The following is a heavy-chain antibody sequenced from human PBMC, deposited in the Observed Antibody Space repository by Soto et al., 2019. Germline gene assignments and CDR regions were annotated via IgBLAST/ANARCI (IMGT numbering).Heavy chain of an antibody. CDR2: ISSNGRST. D-gene: IGHD2-8*01. CDR3: ARDRCTNGVCYAPSDY. V-gene: IGHV3-64*01. CDR1: GFTFSAYA. J-gene: IGHJ4*02. Sequence: GGSLRLSCGTSGFTFSAYAVHWVRQAPGKGLEYVSAISSNGRSTYYANSVKGRFTISRDNSKNTLYLQMDSLRAEDMAVYYCARDRCTNGVCYAPSDYWGQGTLVTVSS.